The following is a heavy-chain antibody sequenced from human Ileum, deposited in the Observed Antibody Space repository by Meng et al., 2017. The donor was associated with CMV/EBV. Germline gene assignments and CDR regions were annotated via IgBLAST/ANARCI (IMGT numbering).Heavy chain of an antibody. J-gene: IGHJ4*02. CDR2: IGISATR. V-gene: IGHV3-23*01. D-gene: IGHD6-19*01. CDR3: AKETLAGPGWYTVDH. Sequence: SASPFCTYGLSWVRQAPGKGLEWFSAIGISATRYYADSVQSRFTISRDSSKNTVYLQMNSLRDGDTAVYYCAKETLAGPGWYTVDHWGQGPLVTVSS. CDR1: ASPFCTYG.